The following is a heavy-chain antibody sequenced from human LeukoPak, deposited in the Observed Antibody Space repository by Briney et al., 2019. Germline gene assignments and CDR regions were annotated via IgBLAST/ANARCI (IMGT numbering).Heavy chain of an antibody. CDR3: ASSLVGRAFDI. CDR2: ISSSGSTI. V-gene: IGHV3-11*04. J-gene: IGHJ3*02. CDR1: GFTFSDYY. Sequence: NPGGSLRLSCAAPGFTFSDYYMSWIRQAPGKGLEWVSYISSSGSTIYYADPVKGRFTISRDNAKNSLYLQMNSLRAEDTAVYYCASSLVGRAFDIWGQGTMVTVSS. D-gene: IGHD1-26*01.